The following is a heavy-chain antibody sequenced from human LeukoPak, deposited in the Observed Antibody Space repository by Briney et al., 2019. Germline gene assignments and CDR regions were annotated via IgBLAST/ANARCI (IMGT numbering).Heavy chain of an antibody. J-gene: IGHJ4*02. CDR2: INHSGGT. CDR1: GGSFSGYY. CDR3: AGRRSCTSCYVTFDY. D-gene: IGHD2-2*01. V-gene: IGHV4-34*01. Sequence: PSQTLSLTCAVYGGSFSGYYWSWIRQPPGKGLEWIGEINHSGGTNYNPSLKSRVTISVDTSKNQFSLKLSSVTAADTAVYYCAGRRSCTSCYVTFDYWGQGTLVTVSS.